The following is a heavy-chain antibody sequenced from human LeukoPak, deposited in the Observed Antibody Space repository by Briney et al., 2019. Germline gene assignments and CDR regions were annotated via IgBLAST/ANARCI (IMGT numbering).Heavy chain of an antibody. CDR1: EFTFSSYS. D-gene: IGHD6-19*01. J-gene: IGHJ4*02. Sequence: GGSLRLSCAASEFTFSSYSMNWVRQAPGKGLEWVSYITNSGNSKSYADSVKGRFTISRDNTKNSLYLQMNGLRAEDTAVYYCASDYGVAGDYWGQGTLVTVSS. CDR3: ASDYGVAGDY. V-gene: IGHV3-48*01. CDR2: ITNSGNSK.